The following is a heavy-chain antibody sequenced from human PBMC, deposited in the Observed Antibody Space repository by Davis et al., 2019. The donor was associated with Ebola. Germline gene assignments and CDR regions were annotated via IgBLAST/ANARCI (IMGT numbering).Heavy chain of an antibody. V-gene: IGHV4-30-4*01. D-gene: IGHD3-3*01. CDR1: GASISSGAYY. Sequence: MPSETLSLTCTVSGASISSGAYYWSWTRQHPGKGLEWIGYIYYSGTTFFNPSLKSRVTISVDTSKNQFSLKLRSVTAADTAVYYCARQGWSGYSLRHWLDPWGRGTLVTVSS. J-gene: IGHJ5*02. CDR2: IYYSGTT. CDR3: ARQGWSGYSLRHWLDP.